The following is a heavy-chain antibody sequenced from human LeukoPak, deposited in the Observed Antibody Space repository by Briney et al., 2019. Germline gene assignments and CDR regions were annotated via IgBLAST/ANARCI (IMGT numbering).Heavy chain of an antibody. V-gene: IGHV3-30*09. D-gene: IGHD5-24*01. J-gene: IGHJ4*02. Sequence: GGSLRLPCAASGFSFSAYAMNWVRQAPGKGLEWVALISYDGINKYYADSVKGRFAISRDNSKNTLYLQMNSLRAEDTAVYYCATARRWLQLDFEYWGQGTLVTVSS. CDR3: ATARRWLQLDFEY. CDR1: GFSFSAYA. CDR2: ISYDGINK.